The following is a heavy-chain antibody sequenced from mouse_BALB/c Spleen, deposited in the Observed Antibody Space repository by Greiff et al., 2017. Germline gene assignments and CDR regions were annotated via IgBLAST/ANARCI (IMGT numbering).Heavy chain of an antibody. D-gene: IGHD1-1*01. CDR1: GFNIKDTY. CDR2: IDPANGNT. J-gene: IGHJ4*01. Sequence: EVQLQQSGAELVRSGASVKLSCTASGFNIKDTYMHWVKQRPEQGLEWIGRIDPANGNTKYDPKFQGKATITADTSSNTAYLQLSSLTSEDTAVYYCAREGVVATEAMDYWGQGTSVTVSS. CDR3: AREGVVATEAMDY. V-gene: IGHV14-3*02.